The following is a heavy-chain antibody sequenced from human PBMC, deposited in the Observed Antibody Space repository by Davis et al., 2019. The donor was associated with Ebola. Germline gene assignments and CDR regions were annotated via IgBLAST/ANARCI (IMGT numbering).Heavy chain of an antibody. Sequence: GESLKISCEASGFSLSNYDMNWLRQAPGKGLEWVSYISSSGGPIYYTDSVKGRFTISRDNAKNSLSLQMNSLRVDDTGVYYCARDLGKAVTGTTWYFDLWGRGTLATVSS. CDR3: ARDLGKAVTGTTWYFDL. CDR1: GFSLSNYD. V-gene: IGHV3-48*03. D-gene: IGHD6-19*01. CDR2: ISSSGGPI. J-gene: IGHJ2*01.